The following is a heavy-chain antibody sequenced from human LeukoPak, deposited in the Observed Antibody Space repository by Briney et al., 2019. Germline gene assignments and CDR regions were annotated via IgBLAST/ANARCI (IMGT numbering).Heavy chain of an antibody. V-gene: IGHV4-4*07. CDR3: ARHSSGYYYSPTSGMDV. CDR1: GGSISSYY. D-gene: IGHD3-22*01. J-gene: IGHJ6*02. CDR2: IYTSGST. Sequence: SETLSLTCTVSGGSISSYYWSWIRQPAGKGLEWIGRIYTSGSTNYNPSLKSRVTMSVDTSKNQFSLKLSSVTAADTAVYYCARHSSGYYYSPTSGMDVWGQGTTVTVSS.